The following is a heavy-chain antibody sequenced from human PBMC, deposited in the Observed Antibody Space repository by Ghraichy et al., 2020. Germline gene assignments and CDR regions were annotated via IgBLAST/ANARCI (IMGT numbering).Heavy chain of an antibody. CDR1: GDSISRSTTG. J-gene: IGHJ4*02. V-gene: IGHV6-1*01. Sequence: SQTLSLTCVISGDSISRSTTGWNWTRQSPSGGLEWLGRTYYEFKWNDDYALSMRGRITLSPDTSKNQFSLHLNSVTPEDTGVYYCARGFLRTGFDCWGQGALVTVSS. CDR2: TYYEFKWND. D-gene: IGHD1-14*01. CDR3: ARGFLRTGFDC.